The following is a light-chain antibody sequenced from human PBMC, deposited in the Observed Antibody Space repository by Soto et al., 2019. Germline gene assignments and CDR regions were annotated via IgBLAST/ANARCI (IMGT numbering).Light chain of an antibody. CDR3: SSYTSSSTPYV. J-gene: IGLJ1*01. V-gene: IGLV2-14*01. CDR1: SSDVGGYTY. Sequence: QSALTQPASVSGSPGQSITISCTGTSSDVGGYTYVSWYQQHPGKAPKLMIYDVSNRPSGVSNRFSGSKSGNTASLTISGLHADDEADHYCSSYTSSSTPYVFGTGTKVTLL. CDR2: DVS.